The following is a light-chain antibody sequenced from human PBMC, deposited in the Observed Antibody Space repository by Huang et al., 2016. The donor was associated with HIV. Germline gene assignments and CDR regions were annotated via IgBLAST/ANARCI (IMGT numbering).Light chain of an antibody. CDR3: QQYNNWPPWT. V-gene: IGKV3-15*01. CDR1: QSVNNK. Sequence: EVVMTQSPVTLSVSPGERATLSCRASQSVNNKVAWFQQKPGQAPRLLIHDASIRATGIPDRFRGSGSGTEFTLTISSLQSEDFAVYYCQQYNNWPPWTFGQGTKVEIK. CDR2: DAS. J-gene: IGKJ1*01.